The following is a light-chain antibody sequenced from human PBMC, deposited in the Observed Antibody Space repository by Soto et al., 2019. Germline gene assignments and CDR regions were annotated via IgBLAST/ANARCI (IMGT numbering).Light chain of an antibody. CDR2: SNN. Sequence: QSVLTQPPSASGTPGQRVTISCSGSSSNIGSNTVNWYQQLPGTAPKLLIYSNNQRPSGVPDRFSGSKSGTSASLAISGLQSEDEDDYYCAAWDDSSYVFGIGTKVTVL. CDR3: AAWDDSSYV. J-gene: IGLJ1*01. CDR1: SSNIGSNT. V-gene: IGLV1-44*01.